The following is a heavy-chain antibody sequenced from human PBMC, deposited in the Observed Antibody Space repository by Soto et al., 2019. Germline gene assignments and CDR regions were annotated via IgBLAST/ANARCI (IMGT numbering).Heavy chain of an antibody. CDR2: ISPKSGGT. Sequence: AAGKVCCEACGYCFIEYYINWVRQAPGQGFEWMGRISPKSGGTNYAQKFEGRVTMTWDTSLNTAYMELSSLISDDTAVYYCARPPGYISDWYYFDLWGQGTLVTVSS. D-gene: IGHD3-9*01. CDR3: ARPPGYISDWYYFDL. V-gene: IGHV1-2*02. J-gene: IGHJ4*02. CDR1: GYCFIEYY.